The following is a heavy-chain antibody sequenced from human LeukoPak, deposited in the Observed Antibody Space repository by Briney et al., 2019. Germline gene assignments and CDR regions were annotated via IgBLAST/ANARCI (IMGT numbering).Heavy chain of an antibody. CDR3: ARGVMAARLYYFDY. CDR2: ITGSGDYT. Sequence: PGGSLRLSCAASGFSFGSHPMNWVRQAPGKGLEWVSGITGSGDYTYYIDSVQGRFTISRDNSKNMLFPQMNSLRAEDTAVYYCARGVMAARLYYFDYWGRGILVTVSS. D-gene: IGHD2-21*01. V-gene: IGHV3-23*01. CDR1: GFSFGSHP. J-gene: IGHJ4*02.